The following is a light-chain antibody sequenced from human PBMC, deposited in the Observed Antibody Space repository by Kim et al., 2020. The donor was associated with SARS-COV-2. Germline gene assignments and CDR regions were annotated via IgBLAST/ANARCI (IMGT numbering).Light chain of an antibody. CDR3: ISYTSSNINYV. CDR1: SSDVGGYEY. J-gene: IGLJ1*01. Sequence: QSALAQFASVSGSPGQSITISCTGTSSDVGGYEYVSWYQQQPGKAPRLIIYDVIKRPSGVSARFSGSKSGNTASLKISGLRAEDEADYFCISYTSSNINYVFGTGTKVTVL. V-gene: IGLV2-14*03. CDR2: DVI.